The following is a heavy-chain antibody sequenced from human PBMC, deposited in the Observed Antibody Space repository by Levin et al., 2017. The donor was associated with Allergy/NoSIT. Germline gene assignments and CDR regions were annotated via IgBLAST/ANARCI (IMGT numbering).Heavy chain of an antibody. J-gene: IGHJ5*02. D-gene: IGHD2-15*01. V-gene: IGHV3-11*03. CDR3: ARTVGSGDCSGGSCSNWFDP. Sequence: SGGSLRLSCAASGFSFSDSYMTWIRQAPGKGLEWVSYISRRGDYANYADSVKGRFTISRDNAKNSLSLHMNSLRAEDTAVYYCARTVGSGDCSGGSCSNWFDPWGQGTLVTVSS. CDR1: GFSFSDSY. CDR2: ISRRGDYA.